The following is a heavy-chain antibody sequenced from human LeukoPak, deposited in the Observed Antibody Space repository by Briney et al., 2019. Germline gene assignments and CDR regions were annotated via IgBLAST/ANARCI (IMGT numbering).Heavy chain of an antibody. Sequence: ETLSLTCTVSGGSISSSGYYWDWIRQPPGKGLEWIGYIYHSGSTNYNPSLKSRVTISVDTSKNQFSLRLSSVTAADTAVYYCARDGYSGNDGLWGQGTLVTVSS. J-gene: IGHJ4*02. D-gene: IGHD5-12*01. CDR1: GGSISSSGYY. V-gene: IGHV4-61*08. CDR3: ARDGYSGNDGL. CDR2: IYHSGST.